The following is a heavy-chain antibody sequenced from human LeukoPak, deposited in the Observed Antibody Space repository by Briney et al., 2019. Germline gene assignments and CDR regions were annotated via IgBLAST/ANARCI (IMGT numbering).Heavy chain of an antibody. V-gene: IGHV1-2*02. D-gene: IGHD2-2*01. Sequence: ASVKVSCKASGYTFTGYYMHWVRQAPGQGLEWMGWIRPNSGGTNYAQKLQGRVTMTSDTSIIPAYMELSRLRSDDTAVYYCARDQYCSSTSCYGIDYWGQGTLVTVSS. CDR3: ARDQYCSSTSCYGIDY. CDR1: GYTFTGYY. J-gene: IGHJ4*02. CDR2: IRPNSGGT.